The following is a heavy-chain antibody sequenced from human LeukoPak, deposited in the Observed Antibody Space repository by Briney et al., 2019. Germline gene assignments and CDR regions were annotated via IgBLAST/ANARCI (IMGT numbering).Heavy chain of an antibody. V-gene: IGHV3-23*01. CDR2: ISGSDGST. CDR3: ATYDSSGYFAEYFQH. J-gene: IGHJ1*01. Sequence: SGGSLRLSCAASGFSFTYYAMNWVRQAPGKGLEWVSAISGSDGSTYYADSVKGRFTISRDNSKNTLYLQMNSLRAEDTAVYYCATYDSSGYFAEYFQHWGQGTLVTVSS. CDR1: GFSFTYYA. D-gene: IGHD3-22*01.